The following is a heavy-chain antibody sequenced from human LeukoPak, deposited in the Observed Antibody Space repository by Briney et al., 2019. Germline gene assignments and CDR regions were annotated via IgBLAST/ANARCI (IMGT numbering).Heavy chain of an antibody. D-gene: IGHD4-11*01. CDR3: ARRGTVTTDRFDY. V-gene: IGHV4-39*01. CDR2: IYYSGST. Sequence: SETLSLTCTVSGGSISSSSYYWGWIRQPPGKGLEWIGSIYYSGSTYYNPSLKSRVTISVDTSKNQFSLKLSSVTAADTAVYYCARRGTVTTDRFDYWGQGTLVTVSS. J-gene: IGHJ4*02. CDR1: GGSISSSSYY.